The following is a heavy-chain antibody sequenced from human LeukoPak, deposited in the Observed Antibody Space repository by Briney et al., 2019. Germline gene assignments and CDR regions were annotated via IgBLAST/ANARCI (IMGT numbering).Heavy chain of an antibody. Sequence: ASVKVSCKASGGTFSSYAISWVRQAPGQGLEWMGGIIPIFGTANYAQKFQGRVTITADESTSTAYMELSSLRFEDTAVYYCAGTYYDFWSGYCRFDYWGQGTLVTVSS. CDR3: AGTYYDFWSGYCRFDY. D-gene: IGHD3-3*01. CDR1: GGTFSSYA. J-gene: IGHJ4*02. V-gene: IGHV1-69*13. CDR2: IIPIFGTA.